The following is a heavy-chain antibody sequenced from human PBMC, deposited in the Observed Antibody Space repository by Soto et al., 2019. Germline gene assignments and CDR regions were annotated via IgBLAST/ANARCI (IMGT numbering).Heavy chain of an antibody. CDR2: IDPCNDNT. J-gene: IGHJ5*02. CDR3: ARNARGTTRRLDP. Sequence: QVRFVQSGAEVKAPGASVRVSCKTSGYTFTDYGLHWVRQAPGQGLVWMGWIDPCNDNTKYSQNFQRRVTFTSDTSASIAYREVNSLTAEDTGVYYCARNARGTTRRLDPWGEGALVTVSS. D-gene: IGHD3-16*01. CDR1: GYTFTDYG. V-gene: IGHV1-3*01.